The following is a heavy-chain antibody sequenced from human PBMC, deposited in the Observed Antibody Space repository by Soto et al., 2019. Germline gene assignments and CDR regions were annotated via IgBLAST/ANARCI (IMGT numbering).Heavy chain of an antibody. V-gene: IGHV4-31*03. J-gene: IGHJ5*02. CDR1: GGSISSGGYY. CDR2: IYYSGST. D-gene: IGHD6-6*01. CDR3: ARGSPISSSSHWIDP. Sequence: LSLTCTVSGGSISSGGYYWSWIRQHPGKGLEWIGYIYYSGSTYYNPSLKSRVTISVDTSKNQFSLKLSSVTAADTAVYYCARGSPISSSSHWIDPWGQGTLVTVSS.